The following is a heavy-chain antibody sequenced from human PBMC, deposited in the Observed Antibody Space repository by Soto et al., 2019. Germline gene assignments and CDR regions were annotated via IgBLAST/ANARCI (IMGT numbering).Heavy chain of an antibody. CDR3: ARDGTQLSARLFFDY. CDR1: GFTFSNYA. J-gene: IGHJ4*02. V-gene: IGHV3-30*04. CDR2: ISHDGRIK. D-gene: IGHD6-6*01. Sequence: QGQLGESGGGVVQPGGSRRLSCAASGFTFSNYAMHWVRQAPGMGLEWVADISHDGRIKYYADSVKGRFTFSRDNSKNTLFLQMNSLRVEDTAVYYCARDGTQLSARLFFDYWGQGTLVTVSS.